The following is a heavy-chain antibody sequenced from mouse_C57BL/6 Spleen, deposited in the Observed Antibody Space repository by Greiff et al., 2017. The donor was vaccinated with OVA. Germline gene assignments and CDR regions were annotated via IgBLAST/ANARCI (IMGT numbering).Heavy chain of an antibody. CDR1: GYSFTGYY. CDR2: INPSTGGT. J-gene: IGHJ4*01. Sequence: EVKLVESGPELVKPGASVKISCKASGYSFTGYYMHWVKQSSEKSLEWIGEINPSTGGTSYNQKFKGKATLTVDKSSSTAYMQLKSLTSEDSAVYYCARAGLMDYWGQGTSVTVSS. CDR3: ARAGLMDY. V-gene: IGHV1-43*01.